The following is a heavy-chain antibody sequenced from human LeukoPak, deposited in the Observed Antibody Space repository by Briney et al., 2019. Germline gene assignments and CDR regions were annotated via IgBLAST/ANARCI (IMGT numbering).Heavy chain of an antibody. J-gene: IGHJ4*02. Sequence: GGSLRLSCAASGFTFSSYWMHWVRQAPGKGLVWVSRINSDGSSTSYADSVKGRFTISRDNAKNSLYLQMNSLRAEDTALYYCARGGIGMVRGVIFLYYFDYWGQGTLVTVSS. D-gene: IGHD3-10*01. CDR3: ARGGIGMVRGVIFLYYFDY. CDR1: GFTFSSYW. CDR2: INSDGSST. V-gene: IGHV3-74*01.